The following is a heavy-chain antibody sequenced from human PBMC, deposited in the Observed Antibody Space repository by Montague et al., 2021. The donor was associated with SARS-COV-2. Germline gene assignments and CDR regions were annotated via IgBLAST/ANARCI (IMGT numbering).Heavy chain of an antibody. J-gene: IGHJ6*03. D-gene: IGHD3-10*01. CDR2: ISYSGRT. V-gene: IGHV4-39*01. CDR1: GGSVSSSPYY. CDR3: GSSYYYGSGTYVYNYYMDV. Sequence: SETLSLTCTVSGGSVSSSPYYWGWIRQPPGRGLEWVGSISYSGRTYFSPSLKSRLTISVDSSENQFSLRLSSVTAADTAVYYCGSSYYYGSGTYVYNYYMDVWGKGTTVTVPS.